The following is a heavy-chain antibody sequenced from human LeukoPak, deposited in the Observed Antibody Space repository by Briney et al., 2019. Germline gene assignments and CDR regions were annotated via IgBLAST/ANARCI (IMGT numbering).Heavy chain of an antibody. Sequence: SGTLSLTCVVSGYSISSGFWWSWVRQPPGKGLEWIGEIHRSGSTNYNPALKSRVTISVDKSKNQFSLKLSSVTAADTAVYYCARLSTVTTTLYYYYGMDVWGQGTTVTVSS. CDR3: ARLSTVTTTLYYYYGMDV. CDR1: GYSISSGFW. CDR2: IHRSGST. J-gene: IGHJ6*02. D-gene: IGHD4-17*01. V-gene: IGHV4-4*02.